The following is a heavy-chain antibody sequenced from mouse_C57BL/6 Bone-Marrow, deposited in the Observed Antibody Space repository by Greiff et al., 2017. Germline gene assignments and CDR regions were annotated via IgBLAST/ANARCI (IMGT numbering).Heavy chain of an antibody. J-gene: IGHJ1*03. D-gene: IGHD2-5*01. CDR3: ARSTIVTTRWYCDV. Sequence: QVQLQQPGAELVKPGASVKLSCKASGYTFTSYWMHWVKQRPGQGLEWIGMIHPNSGSTNYNEKFKSKATLTVDKSSSTAYMQLSSLTSEDSAVYYCARSTIVTTRWYCDVWGTGTTVTVSS. CDR2: IHPNSGST. V-gene: IGHV1-64*01. CDR1: GYTFTSYW.